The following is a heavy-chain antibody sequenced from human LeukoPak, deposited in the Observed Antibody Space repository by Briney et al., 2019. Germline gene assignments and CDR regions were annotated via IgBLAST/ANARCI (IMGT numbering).Heavy chain of an antibody. Sequence: EASVKVSCKASGYTFTSYGISWVRQAPGQGLEWMGWISAYNGNTNYAQKLQGRVTMTTDTSTSTAYMELRSLRSDDTAVYYCARFDSSSSPWNYFDYWGQGTLVTVSS. D-gene: IGHD6-6*01. J-gene: IGHJ4*02. CDR3: ARFDSSSSPWNYFDY. V-gene: IGHV1-18*01. CDR1: GYTFTSYG. CDR2: ISAYNGNT.